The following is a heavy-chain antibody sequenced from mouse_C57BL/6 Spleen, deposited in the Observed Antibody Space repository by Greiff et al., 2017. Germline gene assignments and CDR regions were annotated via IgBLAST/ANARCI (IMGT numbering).Heavy chain of an antibody. CDR2: INPNNGGT. D-gene: IGHD1-1*01. J-gene: IGHJ1*03. Sequence: VQLKESGPELVKPGASVKIPCKASGYTFTDYNMDWVKQSHGKSLEWIGDINPNNGGTIYNQKFKGKATLTVDKSSSTAYMELRSLTSEDTAVYYCARLTTVVAEDWYFDVWGTGTTVTVSS. CDR1: GYTFTDYN. V-gene: IGHV1-18*01. CDR3: ARLTTVVAEDWYFDV.